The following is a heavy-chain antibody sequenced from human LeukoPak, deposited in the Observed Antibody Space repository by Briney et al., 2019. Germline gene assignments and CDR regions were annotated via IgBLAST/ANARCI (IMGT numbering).Heavy chain of an antibody. D-gene: IGHD3-22*01. CDR3: AKRTDSSGNRGGAFDI. CDR1: GFTFTNYA. Sequence: PGGSLRLSCSVSGFTFTNYAMSWVRQAPGKGLEWVSGIGGSGGSTYYADSVKGRFTISRDNSKNTLYLQMNSLRVEDTAIYYCAKRTDSSGNRGGAFDIWGQGTMVTVSS. J-gene: IGHJ3*02. CDR2: IGGSGGST. V-gene: IGHV3-23*01.